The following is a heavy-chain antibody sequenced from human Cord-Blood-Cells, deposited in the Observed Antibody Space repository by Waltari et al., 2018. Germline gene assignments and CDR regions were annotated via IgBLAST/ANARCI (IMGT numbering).Heavy chain of an antibody. CDR1: GGSFSGYY. CDR3: ARHHQTTCFDY. Sequence: QVQLQQWGAGLLKPSETLSLTCAVYGGSFSGYYWSWIRQPPGKGLEWIGEINHSGSTHYNPSLKSRVTISVDTSKNQFSLKLSSVTAADTAVYYCARHHQTTCFDYWGQGTLVTVSS. V-gene: IGHV4-34*01. D-gene: IGHD4-17*01. CDR2: INHSGST. J-gene: IGHJ4*02.